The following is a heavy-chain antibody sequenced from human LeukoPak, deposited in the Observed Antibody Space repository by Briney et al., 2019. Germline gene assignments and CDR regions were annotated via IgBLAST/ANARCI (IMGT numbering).Heavy chain of an antibody. J-gene: IGHJ4*02. V-gene: IGHV3-66*01. CDR1: GFTFSSYA. D-gene: IGHD3-16*02. Sequence: GGSLRLSCAASGFTFSSYAMSWVRQAPGKGLEWVSYIYGGGSTSYVDSVKGRFTISRDNSKNTLYLQMNNLKVEDTAVYYCARDGRLGELSMFDYWGQGTLVTVSS. CDR3: ARDGRLGELSMFDY. CDR2: IYGGGST.